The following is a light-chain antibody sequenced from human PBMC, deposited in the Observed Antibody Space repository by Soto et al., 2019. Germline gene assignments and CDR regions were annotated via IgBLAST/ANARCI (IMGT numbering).Light chain of an antibody. CDR2: DAS. Sequence: EVVMTHSPATLSVSQGEIATLSCRASQRVTSNLAWYQQKPGQAPRLLIYDASNRATGIPARFSGSGSGTDFTLTISSLEPEDFAVYYCQQRSNWPALTFGGGTKVDIK. CDR3: QQRSNWPALT. V-gene: IGKV3-11*01. CDR1: QRVTSN. J-gene: IGKJ4*01.